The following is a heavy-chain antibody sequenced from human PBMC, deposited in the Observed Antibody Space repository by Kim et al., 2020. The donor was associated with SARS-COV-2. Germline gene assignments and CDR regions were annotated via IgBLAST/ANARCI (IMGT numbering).Heavy chain of an antibody. CDR1: GGSFSGYY. CDR2: INHSGST. Sequence: SETLSLTCAVYGGSFSGYYWSWIRQPPGKGLEWIGEINHSGSTNYNPSLKSRVTISVDTSKNQFSLKLSSVTAADTAVYYCARERRITMVRGEKKGGNWFDPWGQGTLVTVSS. J-gene: IGHJ5*02. CDR3: ARERRITMVRGEKKGGNWFDP. D-gene: IGHD3-10*01. V-gene: IGHV4-34*01.